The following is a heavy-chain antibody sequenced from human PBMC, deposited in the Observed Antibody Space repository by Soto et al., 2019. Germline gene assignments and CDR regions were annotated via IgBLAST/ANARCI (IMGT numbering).Heavy chain of an antibody. J-gene: IGHJ6*02. Sequence: GGSLRLSCAASGFTFSSYGRHWVRQAPGKGLEWVAVIWYDGSNKYYADSVKGRFTISRDNSKNTLYLQMNSLRAEDTAVYYCARDFIVVVPAANYYYYYGMDVWGQGTTVTVSS. V-gene: IGHV3-33*01. CDR1: GFTFSSYG. CDR2: IWYDGSNK. CDR3: ARDFIVVVPAANYYYYYGMDV. D-gene: IGHD2-2*01.